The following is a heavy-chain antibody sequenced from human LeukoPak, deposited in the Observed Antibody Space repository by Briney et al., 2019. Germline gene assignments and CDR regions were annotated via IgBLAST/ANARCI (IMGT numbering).Heavy chain of an antibody. V-gene: IGHV4-34*01. D-gene: IGHD5-12*01. CDR1: GGSFSGYY. J-gene: IGHJ4*02. CDR2: INHSGST. CDR3: ARLRKVATRKHFDY. Sequence: SETLSLTCAVYGGSFSGYYWSWIRQPPGKGLEWIGEINHSGSTNYNPSLKGRVTISVDTSKNQFSLKLSSVTAADTAVYYCARLRKVATRKHFDYWGQGTLVTVSS.